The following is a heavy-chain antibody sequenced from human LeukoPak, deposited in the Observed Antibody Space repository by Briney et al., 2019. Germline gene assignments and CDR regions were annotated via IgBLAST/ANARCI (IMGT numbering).Heavy chain of an antibody. Sequence: SETLSLTCTVSGDSISSGDYYWSWIRQPAGKGLEWIGRISSSGSTNYNPSLKSRVTISVDTSKNQFSLKLSSVTAADTAVYYCARVQRDYDSSGYRRPRVVYAFDIWGQGTMVTVSS. CDR2: ISSSGST. CDR3: ARVQRDYDSSGYRRPRVVYAFDI. CDR1: GDSISSGDYY. J-gene: IGHJ3*02. D-gene: IGHD3-22*01. V-gene: IGHV4-61*02.